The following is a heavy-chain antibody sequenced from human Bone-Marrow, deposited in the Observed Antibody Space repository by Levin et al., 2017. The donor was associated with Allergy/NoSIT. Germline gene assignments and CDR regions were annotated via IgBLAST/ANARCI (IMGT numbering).Heavy chain of an antibody. CDR1: GFTFSSYG. V-gene: IGHV3-30*18. Sequence: GESLKISCAASGFTFSSYGMHWVRQAPGKGLEWVAVISYDGSNKYYADSVKGRFTISRDNSKNTLYLQMNSLRAEDTAVYYCAKGFSPLGAVDYWGQGTLVTVSS. CDR3: AKGFSPLGAVDY. J-gene: IGHJ4*02. D-gene: IGHD2/OR15-2a*01. CDR2: ISYDGSNK.